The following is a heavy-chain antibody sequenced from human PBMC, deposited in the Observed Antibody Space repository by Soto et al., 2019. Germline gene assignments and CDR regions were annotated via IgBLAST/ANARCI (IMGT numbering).Heavy chain of an antibody. CDR3: ARAASDNSRWYIWCDS. D-gene: IGHD6-13*01. CDR2: IIPKFGTT. J-gene: IGHJ5*01. Sequence: SSVKVSCNASGGTFSTYSINWVRQAPGQGLEYMGGIIPKFGTTNYAQKLRGTVTITADESTRTVYMEMSRLRSEDTAVYYCARAASDNSRWYIWCDSWGQGTPVTVSS. V-gene: IGHV1-69*13. CDR1: GGTFSTYS.